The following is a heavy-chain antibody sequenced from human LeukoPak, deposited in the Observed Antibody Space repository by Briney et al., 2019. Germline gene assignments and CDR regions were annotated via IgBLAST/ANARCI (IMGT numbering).Heavy chain of an antibody. J-gene: IGHJ6*02. Sequence: SETLSLTCTVSGGSISGYFWGCIRQPPGKGLEFIGYIYYNGATLYSPSLKSRVTMSVDTSKNQFSLKLSSVTAADTAVYYCARHDPVGYYQHGMDVWGQGTTVTVSS. CDR1: GGSISGYF. CDR3: ARHDPVGYYQHGMDV. D-gene: IGHD2-15*01. V-gene: IGHV4-59*08. CDR2: IYYNGAT.